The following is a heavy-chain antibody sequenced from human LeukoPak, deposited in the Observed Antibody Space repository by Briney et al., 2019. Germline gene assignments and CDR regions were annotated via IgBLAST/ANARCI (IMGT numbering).Heavy chain of an antibody. V-gene: IGHV3-23*01. Sequence: PGGSLRLSCAASGFTFDNYAMSWVRQAPGKGLEWVSAISGSAFTTFYADSVKGRFTISRNNSKNTLYLQMSSLRAEDTAVYYCAKNIRTEGNYYYYMDVWGTGTTVTVSS. D-gene: IGHD2/OR15-2a*01. CDR2: ISGSAFTT. CDR1: GFTFDNYA. J-gene: IGHJ6*03. CDR3: AKNIRTEGNYYYYMDV.